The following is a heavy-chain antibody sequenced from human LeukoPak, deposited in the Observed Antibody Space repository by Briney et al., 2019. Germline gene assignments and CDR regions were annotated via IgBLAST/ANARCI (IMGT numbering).Heavy chain of an antibody. CDR1: GFTFTSSA. CDR2: IVVGSGNT. Sequence: ASVKVSCKASGFTFTSSAVQWMRQARGQRLEWIGWIVVGSGNTNYAQKFQERVTITRDMSTSTAYMELSSLRSEDTAVYYCAAVYYDSSGYYYGYFDYWGQGTLVTVSS. CDR3: AAVYYDSSGYYYGYFDY. J-gene: IGHJ4*02. V-gene: IGHV1-58*01. D-gene: IGHD3-22*01.